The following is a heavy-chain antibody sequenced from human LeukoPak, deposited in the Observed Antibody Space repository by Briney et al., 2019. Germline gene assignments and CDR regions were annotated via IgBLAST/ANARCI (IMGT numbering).Heavy chain of an antibody. CDR3: ARDHGGNSFDY. V-gene: IGHV3-64*01. Sequence: GGSLRLSCAASGFTFSSYAMHWVRQAPGKGLEYVSAISSNGGSTYYANSVKGRFTISRDNSMNTLYLQMGSLRAEDMAVYYCARDHGGNSFDYWGQGTLVTVSS. CDR1: GFTFSSYA. J-gene: IGHJ4*02. CDR2: ISSNGGST.